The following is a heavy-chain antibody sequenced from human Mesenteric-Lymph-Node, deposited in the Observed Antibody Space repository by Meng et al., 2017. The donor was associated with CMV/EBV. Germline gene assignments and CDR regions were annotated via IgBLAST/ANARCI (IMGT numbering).Heavy chain of an antibody. CDR1: GGSISSSSYY. CDR3: ARPHYYGSGSSPWFDP. D-gene: IGHD3-10*01. Sequence: QLQLQESGPGLVKASETLSLTCTVSGGSISSSSYYWGWIRQPPGKGLEWIGSIYYSGSTYYNPSLKSRVTISVDTSKNQFSLKLSSVTAADTAVYYCARPHYYGSGSSPWFDPWGQGTLVPSPQ. J-gene: IGHJ5*02. CDR2: IYYSGST. V-gene: IGHV4-39*01.